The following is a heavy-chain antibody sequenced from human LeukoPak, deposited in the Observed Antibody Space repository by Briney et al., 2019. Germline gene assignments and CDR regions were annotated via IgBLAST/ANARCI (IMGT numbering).Heavy chain of an antibody. CDR1: GGSLASGDYY. Sequence: KTSETLSLTCTVSGGSLASGDYYWNWIRQTPGKGLEWIGYIYDSGLTYFNPSLGSRLSMSVETSSNQFSLKLSSVTAADTAVYFCVRGAGYDYVWGKTYYFDHWGRGTLVTVSS. CDR2: IYDSGLT. D-gene: IGHD3-16*01. V-gene: IGHV4-30-4*01. CDR3: VRGAGYDYVWGKTYYFDH. J-gene: IGHJ4*02.